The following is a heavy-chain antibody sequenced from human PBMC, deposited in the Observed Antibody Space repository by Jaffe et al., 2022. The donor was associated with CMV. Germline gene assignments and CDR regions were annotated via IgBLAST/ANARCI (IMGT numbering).Heavy chain of an antibody. J-gene: IGHJ3*01. CDR1: GFTFSSYS. V-gene: IGHV3-21*01. D-gene: IGHD3-22*01. CDR2: ISSSSSYM. CDR3: ARNRGMYYFDTSGRGRDAFDV. Sequence: EVQLVESGGGLVKPGGSLRLSCAASGFTFSSYSMNWVRQAPGKGLEWVSSISSSSSYMYYADSVKGRFTISRDNAKNSLYVQMNSLRAEDTAVYYCARNRGMYYFDTSGRGRDAFDVWGQGTMVTVSS.